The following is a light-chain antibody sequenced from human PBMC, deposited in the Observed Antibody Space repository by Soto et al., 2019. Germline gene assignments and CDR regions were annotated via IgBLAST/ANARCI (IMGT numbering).Light chain of an antibody. V-gene: IGKV1-33*01. CDR1: QSINNH. Sequence: DIQMTQSPSSLSASVGDRVTITCRASQSINNHLNWYQQRPGEAPDLLIFAASTLQRGVPSRFSGSGSETHFTLTINSLQPEDIATYYCQQYDNYDITFGQGTRLEIK. CDR3: QQYDNYDIT. CDR2: AAS. J-gene: IGKJ5*01.